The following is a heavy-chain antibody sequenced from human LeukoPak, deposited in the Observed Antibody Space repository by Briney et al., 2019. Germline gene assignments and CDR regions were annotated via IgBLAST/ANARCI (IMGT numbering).Heavy chain of an antibody. V-gene: IGHV1-69*01. CDR2: IIPIFGTA. D-gene: IGHD5-24*01. J-gene: IGHJ4*02. Sequence: GSSVTVSCKASGDTFIIYAISWVRQAPGQGLEWMGGIIPIFGTANYAQKFQGRVTITADESTSTAYMELSSLRSEDTAVYYCARFDGYNANYFDYWGQGTLVTVSS. CDR1: GDTFIIYA. CDR3: ARFDGYNANYFDY.